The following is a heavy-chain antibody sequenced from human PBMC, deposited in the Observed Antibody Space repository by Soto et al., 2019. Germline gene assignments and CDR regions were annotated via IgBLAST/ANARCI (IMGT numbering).Heavy chain of an antibody. CDR1: GFTFSSYG. J-gene: IGHJ6*02. CDR3: ARYCSGGSCYPYYYGMDV. V-gene: IGHV3-33*01. Sequence: QVHLVESGGGVVQPGRSLRLSCAASGFTFSSYGMHWVRQAPGKGLEWVALTWYDGSKKYYADSVKGRFTISKDNSKNTLYLQMNSRRVDDTAVYYCARYCSGGSCYPYYYGMDVWGQGTTVTVSS. D-gene: IGHD2-15*01. CDR2: TWYDGSKK.